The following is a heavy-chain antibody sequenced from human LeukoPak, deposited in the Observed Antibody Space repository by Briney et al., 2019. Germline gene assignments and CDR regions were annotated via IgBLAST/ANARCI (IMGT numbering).Heavy chain of an antibody. CDR3: AKDRNGEFDY. V-gene: IGHV3-23*01. CDR2: ISGSGSST. D-gene: IGHD4-17*01. CDR1: GFTFSSDA. J-gene: IGHJ4*02. Sequence: GGSLRLSCAASGFTFSSDAMSWVRQAPGKGLEWVSAISGSGSSTYYADSVKGRLTISRDNSKNTLYLQMNSLRAEDTAVYYCAKDRNGEFDYWGQGTLVTVSS.